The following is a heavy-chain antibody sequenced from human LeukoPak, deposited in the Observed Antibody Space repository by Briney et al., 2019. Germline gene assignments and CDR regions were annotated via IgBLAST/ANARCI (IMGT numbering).Heavy chain of an antibody. D-gene: IGHD3-9*01. CDR3: ARGEYFDWLVEPPSDY. Sequence: ASVKVSCKASGYTFTSYAMHWVRQAPGQRLEWMGWINAGNGNTKYSQKFQGRVTITRDTSASTAYMELSSLRSEDTVVYYCARGEYFDWLVEPPSDYWGQGTLVTVSS. J-gene: IGHJ4*02. CDR1: GYTFTSYA. V-gene: IGHV1-3*01. CDR2: INAGNGNT.